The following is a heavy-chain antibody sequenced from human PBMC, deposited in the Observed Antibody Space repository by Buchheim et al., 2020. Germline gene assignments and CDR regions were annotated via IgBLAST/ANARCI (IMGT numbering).Heavy chain of an antibody. Sequence: DVQLLESGGGLVQPGGSLRLSCAASGFTFSSCVMSWVRQAPGKGLEWVSSISGSGGSTYYTDSVKGRFTISRDSSKSKLFLQMTSLRAEDTAIYFCAKSPSDSYNFFDHWGQGTL. J-gene: IGHJ4*02. CDR3: AKSPSDSYNFFDH. D-gene: IGHD3-22*01. CDR1: GFTFSSCV. CDR2: ISGSGGST. V-gene: IGHV3-23*01.